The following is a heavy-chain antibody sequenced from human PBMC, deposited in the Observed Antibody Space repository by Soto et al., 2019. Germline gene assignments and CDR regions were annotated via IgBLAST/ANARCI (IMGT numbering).Heavy chain of an antibody. CDR2: FDPEDGET. Sequence: ASVKVSCKVSGYTLTELSMHWVRQAPGKGLEWMGGFDPEDGETIYAQKFQGRVTMTEDTSTDTAYMELSSLRSEDTAVYYCATDGVVAATPESWGQGTLVTVSP. CDR3: ATDGVVAATPES. J-gene: IGHJ5*02. D-gene: IGHD2-15*01. CDR1: GYTLTELS. V-gene: IGHV1-24*01.